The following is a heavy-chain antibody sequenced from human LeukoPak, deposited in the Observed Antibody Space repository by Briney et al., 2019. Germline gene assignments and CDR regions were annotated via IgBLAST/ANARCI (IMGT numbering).Heavy chain of an antibody. CDR3: ARDSRFYSYGYYCYYYMDV. J-gene: IGHJ6*03. CDR2: INHSGST. CDR1: GGSFSGYY. V-gene: IGHV4-34*01. Sequence: PSETLSLTCAVYGGSFSGYYWSWIRQPPGKGLEWIGEINHSGSTNYNPSLKSRVTISVDTSKNQFSLKLSSVTAADTAVYYCARDSRFYSYGYYCYYYMDVWGKGTTVTVSS. D-gene: IGHD5-18*01.